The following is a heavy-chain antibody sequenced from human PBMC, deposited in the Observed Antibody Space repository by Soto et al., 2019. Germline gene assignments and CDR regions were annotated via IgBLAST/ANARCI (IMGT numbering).Heavy chain of an antibody. CDR3: AKAYDILTGYDY. V-gene: IGHV3-23*01. CDR2: ISGSGGST. D-gene: IGHD3-9*01. J-gene: IGHJ4*02. CDR1: GFTFSSYA. Sequence: GGSLRLSCAASGFTFSSYAMSWVRQAPGKGLEWVSAISGSGGSTYYADSVRGRFTISRDNSKNTLYLQMNSLRAEDTAVYYCAKAYDILTGYDYWGQGTLVTVSS.